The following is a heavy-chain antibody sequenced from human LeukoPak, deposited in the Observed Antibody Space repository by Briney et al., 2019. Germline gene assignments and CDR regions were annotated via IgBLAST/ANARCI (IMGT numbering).Heavy chain of an antibody. V-gene: IGHV3-23*01. CDR1: GFAFSSSA. Sequence: GGSLRLSCAASGFAFSSSAMSWVRQAPEKSLEWVSVISGSGDNTYYAGSVKGRFTISRDNSENTMSLQMNSLRAEDTALYHCARNNGMDVWGQGTTVIVSS. J-gene: IGHJ6*02. CDR3: ARNNGMDV. CDR2: ISGSGDNT.